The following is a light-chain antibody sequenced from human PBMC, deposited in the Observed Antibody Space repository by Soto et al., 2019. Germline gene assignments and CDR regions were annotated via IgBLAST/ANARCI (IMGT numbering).Light chain of an antibody. CDR3: QQSYSTPHT. CDR2: AAS. Sequence: DIQMTQSPSSLSASVGDRVTITCRASQSISSYLNWYQQKPGKAPKLLIYAASSLQSGVPSRFSGSGSGTDFTLTISSLQHEHFATYYCQQSYSTPHTFGGGTKVDIK. CDR1: QSISSY. J-gene: IGKJ4*01. V-gene: IGKV1-39*01.